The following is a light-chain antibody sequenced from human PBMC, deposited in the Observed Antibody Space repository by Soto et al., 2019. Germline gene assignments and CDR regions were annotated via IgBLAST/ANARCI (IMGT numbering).Light chain of an antibody. CDR1: QSVGRN. V-gene: IGKV3-15*01. CDR3: QQYNNWPPA. J-gene: IGKJ2*01. CDR2: GAS. Sequence: EIVMTQSPATLSVSPGERATLSGRASQSVGRNLACYQQKPGQAPRLLFYGASTRATGIPARFSGSGSGTEFTLTISSLQSEDFAVYYCQQYNNWPPAFGQETRLEIK.